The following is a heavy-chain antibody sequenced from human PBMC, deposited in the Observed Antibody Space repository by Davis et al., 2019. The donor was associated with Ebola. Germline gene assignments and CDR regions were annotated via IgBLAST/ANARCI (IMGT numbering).Heavy chain of an antibody. CDR1: GFIFSSHS. J-gene: IGHJ5*01. CDR3: ARDGSVYSTASLDS. D-gene: IGHD6-6*01. V-gene: IGHV3-21*04. CDR2: ISSSSSHM. Sequence: PGGSLRLSCAVSGFIFSSHSMNWVRQAPGKGLEWVSSISSSSSHMYYADSVKGRFTISRDNARKSLYLQMNTLRAEDTAVYFCARDGSVYSTASLDSWGQGTLVTVSS.